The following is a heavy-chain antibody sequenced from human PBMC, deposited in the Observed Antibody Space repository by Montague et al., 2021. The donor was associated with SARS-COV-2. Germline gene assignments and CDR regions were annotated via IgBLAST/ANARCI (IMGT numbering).Heavy chain of an antibody. D-gene: IGHD5-12*01. Sequence: SETLSLTCTVSGAFSSCYWSCWRQSPGKGVEWIGRISTSGGIAYNASLQSRVTMSLDTSKIQLSLKLLSVTAAATAVYDCARQYIGYNRRFDYWGQGALVTVSP. CDR2: ISTSGGI. V-gene: IGHV4-4*07. CDR3: ARQYIGYNRRFDY. J-gene: IGHJ4*02. CDR1: GAFSSCYW.